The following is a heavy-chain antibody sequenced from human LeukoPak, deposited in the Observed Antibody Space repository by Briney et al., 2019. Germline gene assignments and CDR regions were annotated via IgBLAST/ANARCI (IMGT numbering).Heavy chain of an antibody. CDR1: GGSVSSGDYY. Sequence: SETLSLTCTVSGGSVSSGDYYWSWIRQPPGKGLEWIGYIYYSGSTYYNPSLKRRVTISVDTSKNQFSLKLSSVTAADTAVYYCASLATTVTEARFDYWGQGTLVTVSS. CDR3: ASLATTVTEARFDY. CDR2: IYYSGST. J-gene: IGHJ4*02. D-gene: IGHD4-17*01. V-gene: IGHV4-30-4*01.